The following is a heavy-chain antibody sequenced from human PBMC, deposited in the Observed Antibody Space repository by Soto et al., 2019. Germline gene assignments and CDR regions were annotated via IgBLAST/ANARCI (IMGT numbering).Heavy chain of an antibody. V-gene: IGHV4-39*01. J-gene: IGHJ5*02. CDR2: IYYSGSA. D-gene: IGHD6-25*01. CDR3: ARHAGDGSGRGWFAP. Sequence: SETLSLTCTVSGGSISSGGYYWSWIRQHPGKGLEWIGYIYYSGSASYNPSLRSRLTISVDTSTNQFSLKLSSVTAADTAVYYCARHAGDGSGRGWFAPWAQGSLVTVSS. CDR1: GGSISSGGYY.